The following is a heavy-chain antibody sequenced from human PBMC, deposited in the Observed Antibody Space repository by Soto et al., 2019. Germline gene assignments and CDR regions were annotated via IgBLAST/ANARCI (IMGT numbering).Heavy chain of an antibody. CDR3: ARRTHNLEWGPYYGETQKNWFDP. Sequence: PSETLSLTCTVSGGSISSVGYYWSWIRQHPGKGLEWIGYIYYSGSTYYNPSLKSRVTISVDTSKNQFSLKLSSVTAADTAVYYCARRTHNLEWGPYYGETQKNWFDPWGQGTLVTVSS. J-gene: IGHJ5*02. CDR2: IYYSGST. CDR1: GGSISSVGYY. D-gene: IGHD3-3*01. V-gene: IGHV4-31*03.